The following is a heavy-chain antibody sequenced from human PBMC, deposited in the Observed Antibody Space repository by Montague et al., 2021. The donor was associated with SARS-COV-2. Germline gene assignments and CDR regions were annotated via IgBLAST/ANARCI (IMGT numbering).Heavy chain of an antibody. CDR3: ARGSTGWYAIFGHYGMDV. CDR2: IKHDGSEK. J-gene: IGHJ6*02. Sequence: YLRLSCAASRFTFSDFWMNWVRQAPGKGLEWVADIKHDGSEKSYVDSVKGRFTISRDNAKNSLYLQTNSLRAEDTAVYYCARGSTGWYAIFGHYGMDVWGQGTTVTVSS. D-gene: IGHD6-19*01. V-gene: IGHV3-7*01. CDR1: RFTFSDFW.